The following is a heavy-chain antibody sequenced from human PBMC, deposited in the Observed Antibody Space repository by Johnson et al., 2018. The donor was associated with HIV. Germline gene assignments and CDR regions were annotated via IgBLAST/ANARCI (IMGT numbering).Heavy chain of an antibody. CDR3: AREATYYDYVWGSYAFDI. V-gene: IGHV3-66*01. Sequence: EVQLVESGGGLVQPGGSLRLSCAASGFTVSSYVMSWVRQAPGKGLEWVSVIYSGGSTYYADSVKGRFTISRDNSKNTLYLQMNSLRAEDTAVYYCAREATYYDYVWGSYAFDIWRQGTLVTVSS. CDR1: GFTVSSYV. CDR2: IYSGGST. D-gene: IGHD3-16*01. J-gene: IGHJ3*02.